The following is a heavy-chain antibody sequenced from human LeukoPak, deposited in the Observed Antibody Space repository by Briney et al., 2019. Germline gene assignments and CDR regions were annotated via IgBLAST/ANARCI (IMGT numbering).Heavy chain of an antibody. D-gene: IGHD3/OR15-3a*01. CDR3: ARDGRRPPYYFDY. CDR2: IDKDGSGT. Sequence: PGGSLRLSCTTSGFNFNYYFMAWVRQAPGKGLEWLATIDKDGSGTEYIDSVRGRFTISRDNTKKSIYLQMNSLRAEDTAVYYCARDGRRPPYYFDYWGQGTLVTVSS. V-gene: IGHV3-7*01. CDR1: GFNFNYYF. J-gene: IGHJ4*02.